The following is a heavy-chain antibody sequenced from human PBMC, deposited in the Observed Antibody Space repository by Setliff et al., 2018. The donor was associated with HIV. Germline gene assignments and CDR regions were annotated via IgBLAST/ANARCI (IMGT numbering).Heavy chain of an antibody. CDR2: IYPRDSDT. V-gene: IGHV5-51*01. D-gene: IGHD3-10*01. J-gene: IGHJ3*02. CDR1: GYSFTSYW. CDR3: ARPDNYYGSGSYHAFDI. Sequence: GESLKISCKGSGYSFTSYWIGWVRQMPGKGLEWMGIIYPRDSDTKYSPSFQGQVTIPADRSITTAYLQWSSLKASDTAMYYCARPDNYYGSGSYHAFDIWGQGTMVTVSS.